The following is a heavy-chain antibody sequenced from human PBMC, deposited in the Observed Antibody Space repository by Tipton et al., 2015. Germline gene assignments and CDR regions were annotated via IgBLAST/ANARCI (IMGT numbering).Heavy chain of an antibody. CDR1: GYGFTSYW. CDR2: IYPGDSHT. Sequence: QLVQSGAEVKKPGESLKISCKASGYGFTSYWIAWVRQMPGKGLEWMGIIYPGDSHTRYNPSFQGQVTISADKSISTAYLHWSSLKASDTAMYYCARHVSFYYDTHGSDALDIWAQGTMVTVSS. CDR3: ARHVSFYYDTHGSDALDI. J-gene: IGHJ3*02. V-gene: IGHV5-51*01. D-gene: IGHD3-22*01.